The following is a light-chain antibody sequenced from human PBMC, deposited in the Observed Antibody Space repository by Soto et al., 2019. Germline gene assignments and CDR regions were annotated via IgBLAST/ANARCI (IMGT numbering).Light chain of an antibody. CDR1: QGLRND. Sequence: DIQMTQSPSSLSASVGDRVTITCRASQGLRNDLSWYQQKPGKAPKRLIYAASSLQSGAPSRFSGSGSGTKFTLTISSLQPEDFATYYCLQHNSYPWTFGQGTKVVIK. J-gene: IGKJ1*01. V-gene: IGKV1-17*01. CDR3: LQHNSYPWT. CDR2: AAS.